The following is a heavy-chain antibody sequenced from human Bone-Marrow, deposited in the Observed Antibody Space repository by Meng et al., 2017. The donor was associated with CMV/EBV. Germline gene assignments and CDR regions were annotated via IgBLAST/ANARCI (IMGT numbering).Heavy chain of an antibody. D-gene: IGHD3-10*01. CDR3: ARGQPGDWFDP. J-gene: IGHJ5*02. V-gene: IGHV1-2*02. CDR2: INPNSGGT. Sequence: ASVKVSCKASGYTFSYYDIIWVRQAPGQGLEWMGWINPNSGGTNYAQKFQGRVTMTRDTSTSTVYMELSSLRSEDTAVYYCARGQPGDWFDPWGQGTLGTVSS. CDR1: GYTFSYYD.